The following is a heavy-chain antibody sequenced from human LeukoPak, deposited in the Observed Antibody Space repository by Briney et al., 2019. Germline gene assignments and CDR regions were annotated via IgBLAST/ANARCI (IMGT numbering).Heavy chain of an antibody. D-gene: IGHD3-22*01. Sequence: GGSLRLSCAASGFTFSDYYMSWIRQAPGKGLEWVSYISSSGSTIYYADSVKGRFTISRDNAKNSLYLQMNSLRAEDTAVYYCARTFYSYDTTGKVQYFQHWGQGTLVTVSS. CDR1: GFTFSDYY. CDR2: ISSSGSTI. J-gene: IGHJ1*01. V-gene: IGHV3-11*04. CDR3: ARTFYSYDTTGKVQYFQH.